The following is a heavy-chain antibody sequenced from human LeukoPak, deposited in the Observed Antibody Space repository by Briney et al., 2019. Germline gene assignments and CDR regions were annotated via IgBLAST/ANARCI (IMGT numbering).Heavy chain of an antibody. CDR1: GGTFSSYA. J-gene: IGHJ6*03. CDR3: ASSSSGYDYYYYYMDV. Sequence: ASVKVSCKASGGTFSSYAITWVRQAPGQGLEWMGGIIPIFGTANYAQKFQGRVTITADESTSTAYMELSSLRSEDSAVYYCASSSSGYDYYYYYMDVWGKGTTVTISS. CDR2: IIPIFGTA. V-gene: IGHV1-69*13. D-gene: IGHD5-12*01.